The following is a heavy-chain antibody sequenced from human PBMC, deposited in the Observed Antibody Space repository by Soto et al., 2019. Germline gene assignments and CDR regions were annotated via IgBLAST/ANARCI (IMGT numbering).Heavy chain of an antibody. CDR3: ASGYGSRYRVFDY. V-gene: IGHV1-69*02. D-gene: IGHD3-10*01. Sequence: QVQLVQSGAEVKRPGSSVKVSCKASGDTFNFYSINWVRQAPGLGLEWMGRVNPIVSMSNYAQKFQGRVTMTAAKSTSTAYMELSSLRSEDTVIYYWASGYGSRYRVFDYWGQGARVTVS. CDR1: GDTFNFYS. J-gene: IGHJ4*02. CDR2: VNPIVSMS.